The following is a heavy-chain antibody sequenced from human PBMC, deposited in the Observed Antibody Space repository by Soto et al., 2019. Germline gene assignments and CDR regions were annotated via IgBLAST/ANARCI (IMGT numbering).Heavy chain of an antibody. J-gene: IGHJ4*02. Sequence: SETLSLTCTVSGGSISSGGYYWSWIRQHPGKGLEWIGYIYYSGSTYYNPSLKSRVTISVDTSKNQFSLKLSSVTAADTAVYYCARSRIGYCSGGSCYYYFDYWGQGTLVTVS. CDR3: ARSRIGYCSGGSCYYYFDY. D-gene: IGHD2-15*01. CDR1: GGSISSGGYY. CDR2: IYYSGST. V-gene: IGHV4-31*03.